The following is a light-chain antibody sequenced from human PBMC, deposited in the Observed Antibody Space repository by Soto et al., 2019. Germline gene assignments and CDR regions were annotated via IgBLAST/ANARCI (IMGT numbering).Light chain of an antibody. V-gene: IGKV1-39*01. Sequence: DIQMTQSPSSLSASVGDRVTITCRASQSISRYLNWYQQRPGKAPKFLIYAASNLQIGVPSRFSGSGFGTDFTLTISCLQSEDFATYFCQQYYSYRTFGQGTKV. CDR3: QQYYSYRT. CDR1: QSISRY. CDR2: AAS. J-gene: IGKJ1*01.